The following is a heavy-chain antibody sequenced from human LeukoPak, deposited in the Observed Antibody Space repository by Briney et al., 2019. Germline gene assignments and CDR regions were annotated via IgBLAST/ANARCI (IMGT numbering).Heavy chain of an antibody. CDR1: GFTFSSYW. CDR3: ARDLTGGSYDY. V-gene: IGHV3-21*01. Sequence: GGSLRLSCAASGFTFSSYWMNWVRQAPGKGLEWVSSISSSSSYIYYADSVKGRFTISRDNAKNSLYLQMNSLRAEDTAVYYCARDLTGGSYDYWGQGTLVTVSS. D-gene: IGHD5-18*01. CDR2: ISSSSSYI. J-gene: IGHJ4*02.